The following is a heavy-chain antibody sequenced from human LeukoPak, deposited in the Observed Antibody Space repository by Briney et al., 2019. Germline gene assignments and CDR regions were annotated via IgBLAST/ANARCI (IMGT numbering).Heavy chain of an antibody. Sequence: SETLSLTCTVSGGSISSYYWSWIRQPPGKGLEWIGTINYSGSTYYNPSLKSRVTISIDTSKNHFSLRLSSVTAADTAVYYCARLSTSSYFFDYWGQGTLVTVSS. CDR1: GGSISSYY. CDR3: ARLSTSSYFFDY. V-gene: IGHV4-59*08. J-gene: IGHJ4*02. CDR2: INYSGST. D-gene: IGHD6-6*01.